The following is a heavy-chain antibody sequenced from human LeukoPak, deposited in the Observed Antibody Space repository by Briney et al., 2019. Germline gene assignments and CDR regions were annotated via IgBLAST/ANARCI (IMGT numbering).Heavy chain of an antibody. CDR3: TRKTTDYYDSSGVGGY. CDR1: GFTFSAYW. CDR2: INSDGSST. J-gene: IGHJ4*02. D-gene: IGHD3-22*01. V-gene: IGHV3-74*01. Sequence: PGGSLRLSCAASGFTFSAYWVHWVRQPPGKGLVWVSRINSDGSSTNYADSVKGRFTISRDNAKNALYLQMNSLRAEDTAVYYCTRKTTDYYDSSGVGGYWGQGTLVTVSS.